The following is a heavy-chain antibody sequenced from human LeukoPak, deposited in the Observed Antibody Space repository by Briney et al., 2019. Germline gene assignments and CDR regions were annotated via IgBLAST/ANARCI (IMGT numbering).Heavy chain of an antibody. D-gene: IGHD2-2*02. V-gene: IGHV1-46*01. CDR1: GYTFTSYY. Sequence: ASVKVSCKASGYTFTSYYMHWVRQAPGQGLEWTGIINPSGGSTSYAQKFQGRVTMTRDTSTSTVYMELSSLRSGDTAVYYCARGGDLGYCSSTSCHNEFSDWFDPWGQGTLVTVSS. CDR3: ARGGDLGYCSSTSCHNEFSDWFDP. CDR2: INPSGGST. J-gene: IGHJ5*02.